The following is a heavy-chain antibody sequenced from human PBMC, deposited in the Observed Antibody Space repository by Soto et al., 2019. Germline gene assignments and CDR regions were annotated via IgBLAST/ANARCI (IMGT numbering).Heavy chain of an antibody. V-gene: IGHV1-3*01. D-gene: IGHD2-15*01. J-gene: IGHJ4*02. CDR3: ARGPGGPDGPGDY. CDR1: GYTFTSYA. CDR2: INAGNGNT. Sequence: QVQLVQSGAEVKKPGASVKVSCKASGYTFTSYAMHWVRQAPGQRLEWMGWINAGNGNTKYSQKFQGRVTITRDPSASTAYMELSSLRSEDTALYYCARGPGGPDGPGDYWGQGTLVTVSS.